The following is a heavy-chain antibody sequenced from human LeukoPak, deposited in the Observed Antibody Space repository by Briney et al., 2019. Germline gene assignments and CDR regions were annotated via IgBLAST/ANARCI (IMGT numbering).Heavy chain of an antibody. D-gene: IGHD2-2*01. J-gene: IGHJ6*02. CDR1: GFTFSSYW. V-gene: IGHV3-7*03. CDR3: ARAGAYCSSTSCSYYYGMDV. CDR2: IKQDGSEK. Sequence: GGSLRLSCAASGFTFSSYWMSWVRQAPGKGLEWVANIKQDGSEKYYVDSVKGRFTISRDNAKNSLYLQMNSLRAEDTAVYYCARAGAYCSSTSCSYYYGMDVWGQGTTVTVSS.